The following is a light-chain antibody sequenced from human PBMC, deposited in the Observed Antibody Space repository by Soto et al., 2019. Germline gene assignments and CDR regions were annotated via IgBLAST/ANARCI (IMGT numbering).Light chain of an antibody. CDR1: MRDVGAYNL. CDR2: EVR. J-gene: IGLJ3*02. Sequence: QSALTQTASVSGSAGQSITISCSGTMRDVGAYNLVSWYQQHPGTAPKLIIYEVRNRPSGMSSRVSGSRSGNTASLTISGLQPEDEVDYYCSAYTARSTLVFGGGTQETV. V-gene: IGLV2-14*01. CDR3: SAYTARSTLV.